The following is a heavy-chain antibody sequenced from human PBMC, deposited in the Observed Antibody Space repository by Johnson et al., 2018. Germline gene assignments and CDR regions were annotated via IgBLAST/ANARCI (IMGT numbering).Heavy chain of an antibody. Sequence: EVQLVESGGGLVKXGGSLRLXCAASGLTFSNAWMSWVRQAPGKGLEWVSVIYSCGSPYYADSVRGRFTISRDNSKNTLYLQMNSLRAEDTAVYYCARDASYAYGDYVLSYYYYMDVWGKGTTVTVSS. CDR2: IYSCGSP. CDR1: GLTFSNAW. D-gene: IGHD4-17*01. V-gene: IGHV3-66*03. CDR3: ARDASYAYGDYVLSYYYYMDV. J-gene: IGHJ6*03.